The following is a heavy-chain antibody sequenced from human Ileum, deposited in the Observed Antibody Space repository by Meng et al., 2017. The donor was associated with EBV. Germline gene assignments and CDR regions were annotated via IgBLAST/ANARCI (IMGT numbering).Heavy chain of an antibody. Sequence: QVQLQESGPGLVNPSGTLSLTCAVSGGSISVINWWSWVRQSPEKGLEWIGEMSDSGTTHYNPSLKSRVTISADKSNNQFSLKLTSVTSADTAVYFCAKNGEKYFEYWGQGTLVTVSS. V-gene: IGHV4-4*02. CDR2: MSDSGTT. J-gene: IGHJ4*02. CDR1: GGSISVINW. CDR3: AKNGEKYFEY.